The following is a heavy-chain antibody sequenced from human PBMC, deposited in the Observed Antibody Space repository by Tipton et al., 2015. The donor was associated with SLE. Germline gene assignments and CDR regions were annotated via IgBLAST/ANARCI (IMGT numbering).Heavy chain of an antibody. J-gene: IGHJ5*02. CDR1: GGTSSNYA. D-gene: IGHD6-13*01. CDR3: ARDSSHVPGFDP. Sequence: QSGPEVKKPGSSVKISCRASGGTSSNYAISWVRQAPGQGLEWMGGIIPIFGKTNYAQKFQGRVTITADESTSTAYMELTSLRSEDTAVYYCARDSSHVPGFDPWGQGTLVTVSS. V-gene: IGHV1-69*01. CDR2: IIPIFGKT.